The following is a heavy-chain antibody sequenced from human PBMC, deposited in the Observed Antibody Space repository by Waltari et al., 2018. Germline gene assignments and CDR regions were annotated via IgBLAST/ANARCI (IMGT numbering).Heavy chain of an antibody. J-gene: IGHJ4*02. CDR1: GGTFSSYA. D-gene: IGHD2-2*01. Sequence: QVQLVQSGAEVKKPGSSVKVSCKASGGTFSSYAISWVRQAPGQGLEWMGGIIPIFGTANYAQKFQGRVTITADESTSTAYMELSSLRSEDTAVYYCARGNGPPYCSSTSCLTYYFDYWGQGTLVTVSS. V-gene: IGHV1-69*13. CDR3: ARGNGPPYCSSTSCLTYYFDY. CDR2: IIPIFGTA.